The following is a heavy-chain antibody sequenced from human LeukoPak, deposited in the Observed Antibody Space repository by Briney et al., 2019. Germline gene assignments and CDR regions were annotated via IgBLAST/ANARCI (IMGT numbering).Heavy chain of an antibody. CDR2: INHSGST. CDR3: ASTVVTGWFDP. CDR1: GGSFSGYY. V-gene: IGHV4-34*01. D-gene: IGHD4-23*01. J-gene: IGHJ5*02. Sequence: SETLSLTCAVYGGSFSGYYWSWIRQPPGKGLEWIGEINHSGSTSYNPSLKSRVTISVDTSKNQFSLKLSSVTAADTAVYYCASTVVTGWFDPWGQGTLVTVSS.